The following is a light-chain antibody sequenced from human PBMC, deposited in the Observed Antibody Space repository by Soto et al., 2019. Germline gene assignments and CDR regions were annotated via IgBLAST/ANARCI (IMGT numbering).Light chain of an antibody. J-gene: IGLJ2*01. CDR1: SSNLGAGYD. CDR2: GNN. V-gene: IGLV1-40*01. Sequence: QSVLTQPPSVSGTPGQRVSISCTGPSSNLGAGYDVHWYQQLPGAAPRLLIFGNNVRPSGVPDRFSGSKSGTSASLAITGLQAEDEAIYHCQSYDGSLATSIFGAGTKLTVL. CDR3: QSYDGSLATSI.